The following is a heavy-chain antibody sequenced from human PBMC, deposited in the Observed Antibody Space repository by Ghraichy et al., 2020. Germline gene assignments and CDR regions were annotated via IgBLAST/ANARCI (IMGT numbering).Heavy chain of an antibody. CDR1: GFTFSGYS. V-gene: IGHV3-48*02. CDR2: ITSSSRTT. J-gene: IGHJ6*02. D-gene: IGHD4-23*01. CDR3: ARGSKVVRFYYYDGMDV. Sequence: GGSLRLSCVGSGFTFSGYSMNWVRQSPGKGLEWVSYITSSSRTTFYADSVKGRFTISRDNAQNSLYLQMNSLRDEDTAEYYCARGSKVVRFYYYDGMDVWGQGTRVSVAS.